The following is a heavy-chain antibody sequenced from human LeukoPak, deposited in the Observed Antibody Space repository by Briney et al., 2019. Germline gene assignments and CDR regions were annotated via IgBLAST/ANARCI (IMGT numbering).Heavy chain of an antibody. V-gene: IGHV3-7*03. Sequence: GGSLRLSCVASGFTFSSYWMSWVRQAPGKGLEWVANIKQDGSEKYYVDSVKGRFTISRDNAKNSLYLQMNSLRAEDTAVYYCATIAVAGTGGFDYWGQGTLVTVSS. D-gene: IGHD6-19*01. CDR2: IKQDGSEK. J-gene: IGHJ4*02. CDR3: ATIAVAGTGGFDY. CDR1: GFTFSSYW.